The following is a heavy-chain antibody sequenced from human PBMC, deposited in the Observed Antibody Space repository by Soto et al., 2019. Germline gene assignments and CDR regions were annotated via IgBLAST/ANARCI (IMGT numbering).Heavy chain of an antibody. D-gene: IGHD5-12*01. CDR1: GFTFSNYG. Sequence: QVQLVESGGGVVQPGRSLRLSCEASGFTFSNYGMHWVRQAPGKGLEWVAVIWKDGTSRSYADSVKGRFTISRDNSKNTMFLQMKLRRAEDTAVDDCERPDIVAAIGGALDCWGQGTLVTVSS. J-gene: IGHJ4*02. CDR2: IWKDGTSR. V-gene: IGHV3-33*01. CDR3: ERPDIVAAIGGALDC.